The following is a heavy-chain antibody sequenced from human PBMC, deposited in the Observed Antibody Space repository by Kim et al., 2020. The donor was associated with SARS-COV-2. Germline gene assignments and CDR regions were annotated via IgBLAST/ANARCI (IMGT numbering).Heavy chain of an antibody. CDR2: IRSKAYGGTT. CDR3: TILEDYGDHFDY. D-gene: IGHD4-17*01. Sequence: GGSLRLSCTASGFTFGDYAMSWVRQAPGKGLEWVGFIRSKAYGGTTEYAASVKGRFTISRDDSKSIAYLQMNSLKTEDTAVYYCTILEDYGDHFDYWGQGTLVTVSS. V-gene: IGHV3-49*04. J-gene: IGHJ4*02. CDR1: GFTFGDYA.